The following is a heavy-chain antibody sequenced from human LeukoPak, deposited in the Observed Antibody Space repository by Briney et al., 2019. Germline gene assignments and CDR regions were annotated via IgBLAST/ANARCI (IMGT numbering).Heavy chain of an antibody. CDR3: AREQLEYCYYYYMDV. V-gene: IGHV3-11*04. Sequence: LSLTCAVYGGSFSGYYMSWIRQAPGKGLEWVSYISSSGSTIYYADSVKGRFTISRDNAKNSLYLQMNSLRAEDTAVYYCAREQLEYCYYYYMDVWGKGTTVTVSS. D-gene: IGHD6-13*01. CDR1: GGSFSGYY. J-gene: IGHJ6*03. CDR2: ISSSGSTI.